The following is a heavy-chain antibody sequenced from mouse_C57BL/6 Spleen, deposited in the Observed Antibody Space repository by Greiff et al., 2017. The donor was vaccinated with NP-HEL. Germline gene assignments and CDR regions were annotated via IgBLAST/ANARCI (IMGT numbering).Heavy chain of an antibody. D-gene: IGHD1-1*01. CDR1: GYAFSSYW. V-gene: IGHV1-80*01. Sequence: QVQLQQSGAELVKPGASVKISCKASGYAFSSYWMNWVKQRPGKGLEWIGQIYPGDGDTNYNGKFKGKATLTADKSSSTAYMQLSSLTSEDSAVYFWASDYGSRKDWYFDVWGTGTTVTVSS. CDR3: ASDYGSRKDWYFDV. CDR2: IYPGDGDT. J-gene: IGHJ1*03.